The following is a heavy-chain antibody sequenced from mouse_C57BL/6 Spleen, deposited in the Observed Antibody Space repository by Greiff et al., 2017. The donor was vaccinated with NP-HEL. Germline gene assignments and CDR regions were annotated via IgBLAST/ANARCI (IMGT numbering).Heavy chain of an antibody. Sequence: QVQLQQPGAELVKPGASVKLSCKASGYTFTSYWMQWVKQRPGQGLEWIGEIDPSDSYTNYNQKFKGKATLTVDTSSSTAYMQLSSLTSEDSAVYYCARGGTAQALFAYWGQGTLVTVSA. CDR1: GYTFTSYW. CDR2: IDPSDSYT. CDR3: ARGGTAQALFAY. J-gene: IGHJ3*01. V-gene: IGHV1-50*01. D-gene: IGHD3-2*02.